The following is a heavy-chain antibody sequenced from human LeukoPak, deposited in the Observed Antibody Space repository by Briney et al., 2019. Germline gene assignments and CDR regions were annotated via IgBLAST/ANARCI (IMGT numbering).Heavy chain of an antibody. J-gene: IGHJ4*02. Sequence: NTSETLSLTCTVSGGSISGYFWSWIRQPPGKGLEWIGYIYYSGSTNYNPSLKSRVTISVDTSKSQFSLKLSSVTAADTAVYYCARGHSHTYGQNSDYWGQGTLVTVSS. CDR1: GGSISGYF. CDR3: ARGHSHTYGQNSDY. CDR2: IYYSGST. D-gene: IGHD5-18*01. V-gene: IGHV4-59*01.